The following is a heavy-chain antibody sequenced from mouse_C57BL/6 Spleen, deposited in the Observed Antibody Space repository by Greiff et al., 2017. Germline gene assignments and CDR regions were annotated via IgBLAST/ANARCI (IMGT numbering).Heavy chain of an antibody. CDR2: IYPGSGNT. D-gene: IGHD1-1*01. Sequence: LEESGPELVKPGASVKISCKASGYSFTSYYIHWVKQRPGQGLEWIGWIYPGSGNTKYNEKFKGKATLTAATSSSPAYMQLSSLTSEDSAVYYCARFTTVVATSDYWGQGTTLTVSS. V-gene: IGHV1-66*01. J-gene: IGHJ2*01. CDR3: ARFTTVVATSDY. CDR1: GYSFTSYY.